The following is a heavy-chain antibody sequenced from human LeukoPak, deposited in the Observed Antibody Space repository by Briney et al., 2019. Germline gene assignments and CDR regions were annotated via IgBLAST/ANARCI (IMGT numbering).Heavy chain of an antibody. D-gene: IGHD2-15*01. CDR1: GFTFSDYA. Sequence: PGGSLRLSCAASGFTFSDYAMHWVRQAPGKGLEWVALIRYDGSNKYYTDSVKGRFIISRDNSKNMLYLQMNSLRAEDTAVYYCAKSGLNRFDYWGQGTLVTVSS. CDR2: IRYDGSNK. J-gene: IGHJ4*02. V-gene: IGHV3-30*02. CDR3: AKSGLNRFDY.